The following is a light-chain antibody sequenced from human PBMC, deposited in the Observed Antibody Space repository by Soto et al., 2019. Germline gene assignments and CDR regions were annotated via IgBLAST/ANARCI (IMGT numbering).Light chain of an antibody. V-gene: IGKV3-11*01. CDR2: DSS. Sequence: VLTQSPATLSLSPGERATLSCRASQSVGSYLAWYQQKPGQAPRLLIYDSSNRATGIPARFSGSGSGTVFPLTISRLDHEDVVYYCCQQRYESPLTFGGGTKVEIK. CDR1: QSVGSY. J-gene: IGKJ4*01. CDR3: QQRYESPLT.